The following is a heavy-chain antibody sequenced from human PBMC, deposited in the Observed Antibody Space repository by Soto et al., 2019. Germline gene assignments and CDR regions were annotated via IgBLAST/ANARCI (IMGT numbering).Heavy chain of an antibody. V-gene: IGHV4-59*01. CDR3: ATGLFVPDNYFYYGVDV. J-gene: IGHJ6*02. D-gene: IGHD2-21*01. CDR2: IYYRGST. CDR1: GGSFGNYY. Sequence: QVQLQESGPGLVKPSETLSLACTVSGGSFGNYYWSWIRQPPGKGLEWIGYIYYRGSTNYNPSLKSRATISIDTSKHQLALRLSSVTAVDSAVYYCATGLFVPDNYFYYGVDVWGHGTAVTISS.